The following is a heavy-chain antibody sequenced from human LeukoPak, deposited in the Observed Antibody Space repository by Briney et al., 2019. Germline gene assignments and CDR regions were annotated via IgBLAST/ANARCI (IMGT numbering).Heavy chain of an antibody. D-gene: IGHD6-13*01. CDR3: ARSIAAAGNDAFDI. J-gene: IGHJ3*02. CDR2: IYPGDSDT. V-gene: IGHV5-51*01. Sequence: GESLKISCKGSGYSFTSYWIGWVRQVPGKGLEWMGIIYPGDSDTRYSPSFQGQVTISADKSISTAYLQWSSLKASDTAIYYCARSIAAAGNDAFDIWGQGTMVTVSS. CDR1: GYSFTSYW.